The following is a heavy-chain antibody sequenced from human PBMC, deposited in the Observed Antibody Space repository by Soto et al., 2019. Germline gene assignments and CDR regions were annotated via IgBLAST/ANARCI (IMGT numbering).Heavy chain of an antibody. CDR3: ARAARAEPTQVGYSGH. CDR2: IWYDGSKE. J-gene: IGHJ1*01. CDR1: GFTFSSYG. D-gene: IGHD6-25*01. V-gene: IGHV3-33*01. Sequence: QAQLVESGGGVVQPGRSLRLSCAASGFTFSSYGMHWLRQAQGKGLEWVTVIWYDGSKEYYADSVKGRFTISRDNSKNTLYLQMNNLRAEDTAVYYGARAARAEPTQVGYSGHWGQGPLVTVSS.